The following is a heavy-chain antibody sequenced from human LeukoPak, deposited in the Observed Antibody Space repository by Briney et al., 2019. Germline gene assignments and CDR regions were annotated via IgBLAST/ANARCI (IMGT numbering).Heavy chain of an antibody. J-gene: IGHJ4*02. D-gene: IGHD3-22*01. V-gene: IGHV3-7*01. CDR3: ARVLYDSSGYPLDY. CDR2: IKQDGSEK. Sequence: PSETLSLTCTVSGGSIISSNFYWGWIRQPPGKGLEWVANIKQDGSEKYYVDSVKGRFTISRDNAKNSLYLQMNSLRAEDTAVYYCARVLYDSSGYPLDYWGQGTLVTVSS. CDR1: GGSIISSNFY.